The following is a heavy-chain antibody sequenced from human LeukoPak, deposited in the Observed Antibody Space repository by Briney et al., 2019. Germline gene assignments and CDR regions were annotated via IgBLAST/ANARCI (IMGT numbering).Heavy chain of an antibody. CDR3: ARDRRTGRLGELSLDPCFDY. D-gene: IGHD3-16*02. CDR2: IYSGVST. V-gene: IGHV3-53*01. CDR1: GFTVSSNY. J-gene: IGHJ4*02. Sequence: GGSLRLSCAASGFTVSSNYMSWVRQAPGKGLEWVSVIYSGVSTYYADSVKGRLTISRDNSKNTLYLQMNTLRAEDTAVYYCARDRRTGRLGELSLDPCFDYWRQGTLVSVSS.